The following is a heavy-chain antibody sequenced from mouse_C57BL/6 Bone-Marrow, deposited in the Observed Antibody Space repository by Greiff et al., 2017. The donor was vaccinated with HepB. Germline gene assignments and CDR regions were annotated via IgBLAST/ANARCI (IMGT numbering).Heavy chain of an antibody. V-gene: IGHV1-55*01. J-gene: IGHJ1*03. Sequence: QVQLQQPGAELVKPGASVKMSCKASGYTFTSYWITWVKQRPGQGLEWIGDIYPGSGSTNYNEKFKSKATLTVDTSSSTAYMQLSSLTSEDSAVYYCARAGYCASRGYFDVWGTGTTVTVSS. CDR3: ARAGYCASRGYFDV. CDR1: GYTFTSYW. D-gene: IGHD1-1*01. CDR2: IYPGSGST.